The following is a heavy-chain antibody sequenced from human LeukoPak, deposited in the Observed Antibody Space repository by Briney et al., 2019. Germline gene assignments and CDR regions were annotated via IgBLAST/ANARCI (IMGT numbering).Heavy chain of an antibody. CDR2: ISGSGGST. V-gene: IGHV3-23*01. D-gene: IGHD3-10*01. CDR3: AKAPHYYGSGRPD. CDR1: GFTFSSYA. Sequence: GGSLRLSCAASGFTFSSYAMSWARQAPGKGLEWVSAISGSGGSTYYADSVKGRFTISRDNSKNTLYLQMNSLRAEDTAVYYCAKAPHYYGSGRPDWGQGTLVTVSS. J-gene: IGHJ4*02.